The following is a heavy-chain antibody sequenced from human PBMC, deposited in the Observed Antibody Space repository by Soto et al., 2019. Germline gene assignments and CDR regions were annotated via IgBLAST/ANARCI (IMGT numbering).Heavy chain of an antibody. V-gene: IGHV3-74*01. CDR1: GFTFSSYA. D-gene: IGHD3-3*01. J-gene: IGHJ6*02. CDR3: ARGVLRFLEWFIEDYYYGMDV. CDR2: INSDGSST. Sequence: GGSLRLSCAASGFTFSSYAMHWARQAPGKGLVWVSRINSDGSSTSYADSVKGRFTISRDNAKNTLYLLMNSLRAEDTAVYYCARGVLRFLEWFIEDYYYGMDVWGQGTTVTVSS.